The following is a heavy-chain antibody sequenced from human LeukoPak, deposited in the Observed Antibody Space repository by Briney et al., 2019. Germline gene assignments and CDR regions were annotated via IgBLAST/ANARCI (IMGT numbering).Heavy chain of an antibody. J-gene: IGHJ3*02. CDR3: ATDLYCSSTSCPEGAFDI. CDR2: ISYDGSNK. CDR1: GFTFSSYA. V-gene: IGHV3-30-3*01. Sequence: GGSLRLSCAASGFTFSSYAMHWVRQAPGKGLEWVAVISYDGSNKYYADSVKGRFTISRDNSKNTLYLQMNSLRAEDTAVYYCATDLYCSSTSCPEGAFDIWGQGTMVTVSS. D-gene: IGHD2-2*01.